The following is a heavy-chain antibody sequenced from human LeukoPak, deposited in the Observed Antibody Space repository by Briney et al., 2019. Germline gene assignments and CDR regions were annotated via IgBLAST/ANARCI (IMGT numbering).Heavy chain of an antibody. D-gene: IGHD6-6*01. V-gene: IGHV5-51*01. CDR2: IYPSDSDT. Sequence: GESLKISCQSSGYRFTSYWIAWVRQMPGKGLEWMGLIYPSDSDTRYSSSFQGQVTISADKSISTAYLQWSSLKASDTAMYYCARPEYSTSSGPDYWGQGTLVTVSS. J-gene: IGHJ4*02. CDR3: ARPEYSTSSGPDY. CDR1: GYRFTSYW.